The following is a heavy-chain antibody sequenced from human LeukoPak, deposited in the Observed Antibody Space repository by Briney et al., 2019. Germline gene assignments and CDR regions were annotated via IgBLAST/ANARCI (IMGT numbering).Heavy chain of an antibody. Sequence: PGGSLRLSCAASGFTFSSYAMSWVRQAPGKGLEWVPLISWDGGSTSYTDSVKGRFTISRDNSKNSLYLQMNSLRTEDTALYYCAKDLFQNRLGFFDYWGQGTLVTVSS. CDR2: ISWDGGST. CDR1: GFTFSSYA. V-gene: IGHV3-43*01. D-gene: IGHD3-16*01. CDR3: AKDLFQNRLGFFDY. J-gene: IGHJ4*02.